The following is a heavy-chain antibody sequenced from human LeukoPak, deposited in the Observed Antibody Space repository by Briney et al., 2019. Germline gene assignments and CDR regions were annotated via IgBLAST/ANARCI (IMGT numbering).Heavy chain of an antibody. J-gene: IGHJ4*02. CDR3: ARSRTTVTLSVDY. Sequence: SETLSLTCTVSGGSLSCYYWSWIRQPPGKGLEWIGYIYYSGSTNYNPSLKSRVTISVDTSKNQFSLKLSSVTAADTAVYYCARSRTTVTLSVDYWGQGTLVTVSS. CDR1: GGSLSCYY. CDR2: IYYSGST. V-gene: IGHV4-59*01. D-gene: IGHD4-17*01.